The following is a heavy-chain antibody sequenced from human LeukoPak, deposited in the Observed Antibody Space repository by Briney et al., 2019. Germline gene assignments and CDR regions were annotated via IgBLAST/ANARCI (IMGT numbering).Heavy chain of an antibody. CDR1: GGSFSGYY. CDR2: INHSGST. CDR3: ARGRSGDSSGYSLNWFDP. Sequence: SETLSLTCAVYGGSFSGYYWSWIRQPPGKGMEWIGEINHSGSTNYNPSLKSRVTISVDTSKNQFSLKLSSVTAADTAVYYCARGRSGDSSGYSLNWFDPWGQGTLVTVSS. J-gene: IGHJ5*02. D-gene: IGHD3-22*01. V-gene: IGHV4-34*01.